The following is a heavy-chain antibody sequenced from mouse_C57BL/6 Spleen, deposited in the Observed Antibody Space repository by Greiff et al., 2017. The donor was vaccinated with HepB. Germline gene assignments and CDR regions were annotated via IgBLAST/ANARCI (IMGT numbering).Heavy chain of an antibody. Sequence: VQLQESGPGLVQPSQSLSITCTVSGFSLTSYGVHWVRQSPGKGLEWLGVIWSGGSTDYNAAFISRLSISKDNSKSQVFFKMNSLQADDTAIYYCASLNWDGDWYFDVWGTGTTVTVSS. CDR2: IWSGGST. D-gene: IGHD4-1*02. V-gene: IGHV2-2*01. CDR3: ASLNWDGDWYFDV. CDR1: GFSLTSYG. J-gene: IGHJ1*03.